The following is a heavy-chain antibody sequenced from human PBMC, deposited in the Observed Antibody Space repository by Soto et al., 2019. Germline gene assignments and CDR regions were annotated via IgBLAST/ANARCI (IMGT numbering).Heavy chain of an antibody. Sequence: EVQLVESGEDLVQPGGFLRLSCAASGFTFSNYALHWVRQAPGKGLEYVSSISDDGHSTYYADSVRGRFTISRDNSKNTLFLQMGSLRPEDMAVYYCARGVSSWYAHYFDYWGQGTLVTVSS. CDR2: ISDDGHST. D-gene: IGHD6-13*01. J-gene: IGHJ4*02. CDR3: ARGVSSWYAHYFDY. V-gene: IGHV3-64*02. CDR1: GFTFSNYA.